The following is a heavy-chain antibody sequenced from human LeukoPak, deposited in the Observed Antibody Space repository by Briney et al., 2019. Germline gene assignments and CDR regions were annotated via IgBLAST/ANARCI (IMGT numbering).Heavy chain of an antibody. V-gene: IGHV3-23*01. CDR2: VSGSGGDT. CDR3: AKGGGHAAIHAFDV. CDR1: GFIFTNYF. D-gene: IGHD3-16*01. J-gene: IGHJ3*01. Sequence: PGGSLRLSCAASGFIFTNYFMSWVRQAPGKGLEWVSSVSGSGGDTYYADTVKGRFAISRDNSMNTLFLQLFSPRVEDTATHYCAKGGGHAAIHAFDVWGQGTMVTVSS.